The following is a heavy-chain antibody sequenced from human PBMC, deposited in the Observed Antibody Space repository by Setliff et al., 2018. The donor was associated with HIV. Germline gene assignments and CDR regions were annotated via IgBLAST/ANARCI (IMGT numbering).Heavy chain of an antibody. V-gene: IGHV1-46*01. J-gene: IGHJ4*03. D-gene: IGHD1-26*01. CDR3: AKDRGVGATGSVFDY. CDR2: IDPMMGIT. Sequence: ASVKVSCKTSGYTFTSYYMHWIRQAPGQGLEWMGMIDPMMGITTNAQKLQGRVTMTRDTSASTVYMNLRSLKSEDTAMYYCAKDRGVGATGSVFDYWGQGTMVTVSS. CDR1: GYTFTSYY.